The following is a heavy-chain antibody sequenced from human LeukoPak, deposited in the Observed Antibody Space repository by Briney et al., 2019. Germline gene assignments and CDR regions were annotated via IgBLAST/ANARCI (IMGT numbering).Heavy chain of an antibody. V-gene: IGHV3-33*03. Sequence: PGGSLRLSCAASGFNFSSYDMHWVRQAPGKGLEWVSFIWYDGSNKYYAKSVKGRFTISRDNSKKILYLQMTSLRAEDTAVYYCAKDRAGFTTDGYFDLWGRGTLVTVSP. CDR3: AKDRAGFTTDGYFDL. D-gene: IGHD1-1*01. CDR2: IWYDGSNK. J-gene: IGHJ2*01. CDR1: GFNFSSYD.